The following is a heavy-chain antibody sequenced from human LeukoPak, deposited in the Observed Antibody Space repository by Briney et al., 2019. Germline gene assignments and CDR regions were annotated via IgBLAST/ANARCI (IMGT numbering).Heavy chain of an antibody. CDR1: GYTFTGYD. Sequence: ASVKVSCKASGYTFTGYDINWVRQATGQGLEWMGWMNPNSGNTGYAQKFQGRVTITRNTSISTAYMELSSLRSEDTAVYYCARVGHYYDSSGYYYGYYYYYMDVWGKGTTVTVSS. D-gene: IGHD3-22*01. V-gene: IGHV1-8*03. J-gene: IGHJ6*03. CDR2: MNPNSGNT. CDR3: ARVGHYYDSSGYYYGYYYYYMDV.